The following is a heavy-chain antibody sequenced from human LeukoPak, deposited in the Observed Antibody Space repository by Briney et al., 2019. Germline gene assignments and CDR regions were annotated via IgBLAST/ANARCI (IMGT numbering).Heavy chain of an antibody. D-gene: IGHD6-19*01. J-gene: IGHJ2*01. Sequence: NPSETLSLTCTVSGGSIISYYWSWLRQPPGKGLEWHGYIYYSGSTNYNPSLKSRVTISVDTSKNQFSMKLSSVTAADTAVYYCARERVAVAGTKGTDWYFDLWGRGTLVTVSS. CDR3: ARERVAVAGTKGTDWYFDL. CDR2: IYYSGST. V-gene: IGHV4-59*01. CDR1: GGSIISYY.